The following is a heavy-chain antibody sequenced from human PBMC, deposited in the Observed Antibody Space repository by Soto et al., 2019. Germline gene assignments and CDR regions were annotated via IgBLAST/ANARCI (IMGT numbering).Heavy chain of an antibody. CDR3: ARGLKGCSSTSCYGTVRYYYYYMDV. Sequence: ASVKVSCKASGYTFTSYYMHWVRQAPGQGLEWMGIINPSGGSTSYAQKLQGRVTMTRDTSTSTVYMELSSLRSEDTAVYYCARGLKGCSSTSCYGTVRYYYYYMDVWGKGTTVTVSS. CDR1: GYTFTSYY. V-gene: IGHV1-46*03. CDR2: INPSGGST. J-gene: IGHJ6*03. D-gene: IGHD2-2*01.